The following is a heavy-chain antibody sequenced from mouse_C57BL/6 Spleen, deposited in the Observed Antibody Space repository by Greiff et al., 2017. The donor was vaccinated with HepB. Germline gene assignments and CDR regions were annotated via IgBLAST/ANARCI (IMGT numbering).Heavy chain of an antibody. Sequence: QVQLQQSGAELVKPGASVKISCKASGYAFSSYWMNWVKQRPGKGLEWIGQIYPGDGDTNYNGKFKGKATLTADKSSSTAYMQLSSLTSEDSAVYFCARSSYYYGSSPGWFAYWGQGTLVTVSA. CDR1: GYAFSSYW. D-gene: IGHD1-1*01. CDR2: IYPGDGDT. CDR3: ARSSYYYGSSPGWFAY. V-gene: IGHV1-80*01. J-gene: IGHJ3*01.